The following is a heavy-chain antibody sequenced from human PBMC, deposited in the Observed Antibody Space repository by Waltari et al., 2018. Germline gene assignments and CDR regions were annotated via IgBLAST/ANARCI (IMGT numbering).Heavy chain of an antibody. CDR2: INHSGST. Sequence: QVQLQQWGAGLLKPSETLSLTCAVYGGSFSGYYWSWIRQPPGKGLEWIGEINHSGSTNFNPSLKSRVTISVDTSKNQFSLKLSSVTAAETAVYYCARDYYDSSGYYSDAFDIWGQGTMVTVSS. V-gene: IGHV4-34*01. CDR3: ARDYYDSSGYYSDAFDI. J-gene: IGHJ3*02. CDR1: GGSFSGYY. D-gene: IGHD3-22*01.